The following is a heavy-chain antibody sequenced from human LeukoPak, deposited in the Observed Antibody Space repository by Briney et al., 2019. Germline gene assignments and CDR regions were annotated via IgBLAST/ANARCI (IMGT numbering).Heavy chain of an antibody. D-gene: IGHD6-6*01. J-gene: IGHJ4*02. V-gene: IGHV3-23*01. CDR3: AKERGYNSSSFDY. CDR2: FSGNGGST. CDR1: GFTFSSYA. Sequence: GGSLRLSCAASGFTFSSYAMSWVRQAPGKGLEWVSAFSGNGGSTYYADSVKGRFTISRDNSKNTLYLQMNSLRGEDTAVYYCAKERGYNSSSFDYWGQGTLVTVSS.